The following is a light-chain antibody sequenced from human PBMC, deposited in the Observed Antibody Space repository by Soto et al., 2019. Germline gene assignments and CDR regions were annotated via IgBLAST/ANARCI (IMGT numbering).Light chain of an antibody. CDR1: QSISNY. Sequence: DIQMTPSPSYLSASVGDRVTITCRASQSISNYLKWYQQKSGKDPKFLIYAASSLQSGVPSRFSGSGSPTDLTLTINSLLRAEFATSFCQQSYSSSWTFGQGTKLEI. J-gene: IGKJ1*01. V-gene: IGKV1-39*01. CDR3: QQSYSSSWT. CDR2: AAS.